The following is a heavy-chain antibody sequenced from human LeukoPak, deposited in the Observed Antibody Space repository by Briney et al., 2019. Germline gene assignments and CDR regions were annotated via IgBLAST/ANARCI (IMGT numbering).Heavy chain of an antibody. V-gene: IGHV4-59*01. CDR3: ARGSGSYYNFFDY. Sequence: PSETLSLTCTVSGGSISSYYWSWIRQPPGKGLEWIGYIYYSGSTNYNPSLKSRVTIPVDTSKNQFSLKLSSVTAADTAVYYCARGSGSYYNFFDYWGQGTLVTVSS. CDR2: IYYSGST. D-gene: IGHD1-26*01. CDR1: GGSISSYY. J-gene: IGHJ4*02.